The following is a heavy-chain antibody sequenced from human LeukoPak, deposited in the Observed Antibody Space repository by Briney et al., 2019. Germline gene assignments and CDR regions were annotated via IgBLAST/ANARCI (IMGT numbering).Heavy chain of an antibody. J-gene: IGHJ5*02. D-gene: IGHD3-16*01. CDR3: AREELGGHWFDP. CDR2: ISAYNGNT. Sequence: ASVKVSCKASGYTFTSYGISWVRQAPGQGLEWMGRISAYNGNTNYAQKLQGRVTMTTDTSTSTAYMELSSLRSEDTAVYYCAREELGGHWFDPWGQGTLVTVSS. CDR1: GYTFTSYG. V-gene: IGHV1-18*01.